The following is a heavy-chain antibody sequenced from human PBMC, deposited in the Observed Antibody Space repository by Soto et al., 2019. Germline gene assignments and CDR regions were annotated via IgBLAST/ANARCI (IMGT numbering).Heavy chain of an antibody. D-gene: IGHD3-22*01. J-gene: IGHJ4*02. CDR2: ISTENGNT. CDR1: GYTFIINA. Sequence: EASVKVSCKASGYTFIINAITWVRQAPGQGLEWMGWISTENGNTNYAQNLQGRVILTRDRSTNTAYMELRSLRPEDTATYYCARDSSSGTFDNWGQGALVTVSS. V-gene: IGHV1-18*04. CDR3: ARDSSSGTFDN.